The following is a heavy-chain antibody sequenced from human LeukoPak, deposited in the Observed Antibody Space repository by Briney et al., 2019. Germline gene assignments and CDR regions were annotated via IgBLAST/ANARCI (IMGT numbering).Heavy chain of an antibody. CDR2: TYYRSKWYY. CDR1: GDSVSSNSAA. V-gene: IGHV6-1*01. J-gene: IGHJ4*02. CDR3: ARDPVGGSTIFDY. Sequence: SQTLSLTCAISGDSVSSNSAAWNWIRQSPSRGLEGLGRTYYRSKWYYDFAVAVKSRISINPDTSKNQFSLQLSSVTPEDTAVYYCARDPVGGSTIFDYWGQGTLVTVSS. D-gene: IGHD1-26*01.